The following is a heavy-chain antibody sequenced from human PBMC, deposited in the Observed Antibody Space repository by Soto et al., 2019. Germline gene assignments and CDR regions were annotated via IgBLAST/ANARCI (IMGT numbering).Heavy chain of an antibody. V-gene: IGHV3-33*01. J-gene: IGHJ6*02. CDR3: ARGRTYYDILTGYYEDYGMDV. D-gene: IGHD3-9*01. CDR2: IWYDGSNK. CDR1: GFTFSSYG. Sequence: QVQLVESGGGVVQPGRSLRLSCAASGFTFSSYGMHWVRQAPGKGLEWVAVIWYDGSNKYYADSVKGRFTISRDNSKNTLYLQTNSLRAENTAVSYCARGRTYYDILTGYYEDYGMDVCVQGTTVTVSS.